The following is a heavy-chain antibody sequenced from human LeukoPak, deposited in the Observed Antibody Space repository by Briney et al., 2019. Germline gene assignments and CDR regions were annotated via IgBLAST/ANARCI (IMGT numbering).Heavy chain of an antibody. V-gene: IGHV4-34*01. J-gene: IGHJ4*02. D-gene: IGHD4-17*01. CDR3: ARLAYNGDYVNY. Sequence: PSETLSLTCAVYGGSFSGYYWSWIRQPPGKGLEWIGEINHSGSTNYNPSLKSRVTISVDTSKNQFSLKLSSVTAADTAVYYCARLAYNGDYVNYWGQGTLVTVSS. CDR2: INHSGST. CDR1: GGSFSGYY.